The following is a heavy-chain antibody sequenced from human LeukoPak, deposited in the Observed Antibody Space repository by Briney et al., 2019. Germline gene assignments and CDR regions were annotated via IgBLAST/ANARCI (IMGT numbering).Heavy chain of an antibody. Sequence: GGSRRLSCAASRFTFSSYSMNWVRQAPGKGLEWVSYISSSSSMIYYADSVKGRFTISRDNAKNSLYLQMKSLRDEDTAIYYCARDYGDLPARVPYFDYWGQGTLVTVSS. J-gene: IGHJ4*02. D-gene: IGHD4-17*01. CDR2: ISSSSSMI. V-gene: IGHV3-48*02. CDR3: ARDYGDLPARVPYFDY. CDR1: RFTFSSYS.